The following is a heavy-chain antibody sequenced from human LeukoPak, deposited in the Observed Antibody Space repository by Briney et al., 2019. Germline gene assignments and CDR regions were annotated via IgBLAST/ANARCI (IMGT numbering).Heavy chain of an antibody. V-gene: IGHV3-23*01. Sequence: GGSLRLSCAASGFTLSSYAMSWVRQAPGKGLEWVSAISGSGGSTYYADSVKGRFTISRDNAKNSLYLQMNSLRAEDTAVYYCARVGRVAATYVDVWGKGTTVTISS. J-gene: IGHJ6*03. D-gene: IGHD2-15*01. CDR1: GFTLSSYA. CDR2: ISGSGGST. CDR3: ARVGRVAATYVDV.